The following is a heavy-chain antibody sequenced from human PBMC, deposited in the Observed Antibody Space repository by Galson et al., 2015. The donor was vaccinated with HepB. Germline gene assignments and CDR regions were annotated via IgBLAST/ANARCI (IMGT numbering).Heavy chain of an antibody. Sequence: SETLSLTCAVSGGSISSSNWWSWVRQPPGKGLEWIGEIYHSGSTNYNPSLKSRVTISVDKSKNQFSLKLSSVTAADTAVYYCAMSASAAGDPRGGDAFDIWGQGTMVTVSS. CDR3: AMSASAAGDPRGGDAFDI. CDR2: IYHSGST. J-gene: IGHJ3*02. D-gene: IGHD6-13*01. CDR1: GGSISSSNW. V-gene: IGHV4-4*02.